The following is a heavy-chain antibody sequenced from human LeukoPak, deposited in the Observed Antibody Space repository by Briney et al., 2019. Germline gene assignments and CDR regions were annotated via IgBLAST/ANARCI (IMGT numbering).Heavy chain of an antibody. V-gene: IGHV4-34*01. CDR1: GVPFSNYY. Sequence: SETLSLTCAVSGVPFSNYYWSWVRQSPRQGLEWIEEINHSGYTNYNPSLKSRVTMSIDTSKNQFSLILTSVTAADAGVYYCTRAVAGHPDWGQGTLVTVSS. D-gene: IGHD6-19*01. CDR2: INHSGYT. CDR3: TRAVAGHPD. J-gene: IGHJ4*02.